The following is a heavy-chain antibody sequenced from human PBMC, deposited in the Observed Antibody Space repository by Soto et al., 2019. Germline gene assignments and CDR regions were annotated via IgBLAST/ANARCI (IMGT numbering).Heavy chain of an antibody. CDR1: GFTFSDHQ. Sequence: EVQLVESGGGLVQPGGSLRLSCAASGFTFSDHQMDWVRQAPGKGLEWVGRSRNKANSYTTEYAASVKGRFTISRDDSKNSLYRQMNSLKIEDTAVYYCARVVGAPNWFDPWGQGTLVTVSS. D-gene: IGHD1-26*01. J-gene: IGHJ5*02. CDR3: ARVVGAPNWFDP. V-gene: IGHV3-72*01. CDR2: SRNKANSYTT.